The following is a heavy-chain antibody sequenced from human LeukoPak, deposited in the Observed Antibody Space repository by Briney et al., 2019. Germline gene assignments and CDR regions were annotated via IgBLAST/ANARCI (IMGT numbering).Heavy chain of an antibody. CDR2: IKQDGSEK. J-gene: IGHJ4*02. CDR1: GFTFSSYW. D-gene: IGHD5-18*01. Sequence: GGSLRLSCAASGFTFSSYWMSWVRQAPGKGLEWVANIKQDGSEKYYVDSVKGRFTISRDNAKNSLYQQMNSLRAEDTAVYYCARDRPRGYSYGTVFDYWGQGTLVTVSS. V-gene: IGHV3-7*01. CDR3: ARDRPRGYSYGTVFDY.